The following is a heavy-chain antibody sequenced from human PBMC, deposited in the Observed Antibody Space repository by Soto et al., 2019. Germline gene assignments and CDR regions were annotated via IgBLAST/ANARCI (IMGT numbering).Heavy chain of an antibody. J-gene: IGHJ6*02. CDR2: IYYSGST. Sequence: QVQLQESGPGLVKPSETLSLTCTVSGGSVSSGSYYWSWIRQPPGKGLEWIGYIYYSGSTNYNPPLKSRLTISVDTSKNQFSLKLSSVTAADTAVYYCARDRGEPVYYYDGMDVWGQGTTVTVSS. V-gene: IGHV4-61*01. D-gene: IGHD3-16*01. CDR1: GGSVSSGSYY. CDR3: ARDRGEPVYYYDGMDV.